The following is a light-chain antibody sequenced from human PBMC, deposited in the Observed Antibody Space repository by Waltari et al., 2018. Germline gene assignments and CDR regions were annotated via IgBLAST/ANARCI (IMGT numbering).Light chain of an antibody. CDR3: FSYRSSSTWV. J-gene: IGLJ3*02. V-gene: IGLV2-14*01. CDR1: SSDVGGYNY. CDR2: DVA. Sequence: QSALTQPASVSESPGQSITISCSGTSSDVGGYNYVCWYQQTPGKAPTLIIYDVAKRPSGVANRFSGSKSGNTASLTISGLQAEDEADYYCFSYRSSSTWVFGGGTKLTVL.